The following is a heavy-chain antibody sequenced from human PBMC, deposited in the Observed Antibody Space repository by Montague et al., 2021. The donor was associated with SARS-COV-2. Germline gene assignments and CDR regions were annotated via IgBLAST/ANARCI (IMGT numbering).Heavy chain of an antibody. CDR1: GFTFSSYA. Sequence: SLRLSCAASGFTFSSYAMHWVRQAPGKGLEWVAVISYDGSNKYYADSVKGRFTISGDNSKNTPYLQMNSLRAEDTAVYYCARGHTGGYSSWFDPWGQGTLVTVSS. V-gene: IGHV3-30-3*01. CDR3: ARGHTGGYSSWFDP. J-gene: IGHJ5*02. CDR2: ISYDGSNK. D-gene: IGHD4-11*01.